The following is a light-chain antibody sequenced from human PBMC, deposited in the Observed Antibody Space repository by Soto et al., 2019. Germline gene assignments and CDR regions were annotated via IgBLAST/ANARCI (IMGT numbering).Light chain of an antibody. Sequence: AVQLTQSPSSLSASVGDRVTITCRASQGIRTDLGWYQQKPGKAPKVLIFGASTLQSGVPSRFSGSGSGTDFILTISSLQPEDFATYYCLQDYSYPRTFXQGTKVDIK. V-gene: IGKV1-6*01. CDR1: QGIRTD. CDR2: GAS. CDR3: LQDYSYPRT. J-gene: IGKJ1*01.